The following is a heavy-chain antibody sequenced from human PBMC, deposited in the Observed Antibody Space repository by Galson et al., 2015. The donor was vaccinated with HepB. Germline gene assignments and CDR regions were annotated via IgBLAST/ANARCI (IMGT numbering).Heavy chain of an antibody. J-gene: IGHJ4*01. Sequence: SLRLSCAASGFTARVNHMNWVRQPPGKGLERLALLSSVGDTHYADPVKGRFTISRDTSQHTIFLHMESLSVDDTAVYYCARAWIDVNGDYGRIDLWGQGTLVTVSS. CDR3: ARAWIDVNGDYGRIDL. D-gene: IGHD2-21*01. CDR1: GFTARVNH. CDR2: LSSVGDT. V-gene: IGHV3-66*01.